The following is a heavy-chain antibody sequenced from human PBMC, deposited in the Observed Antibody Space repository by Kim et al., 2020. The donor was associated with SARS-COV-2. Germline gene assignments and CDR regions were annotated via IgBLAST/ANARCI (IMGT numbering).Heavy chain of an antibody. CDR3: ARVLTVGIRFDY. V-gene: IGHV4-30-2*05. D-gene: IGHD2-21*01. J-gene: IGHJ4*02. Sequence: YYNPSLKSRVTISVDTSKNQFSLKLSSVTAADTAVYYCARVLTVGIRFDYWGQGTLVTVSS.